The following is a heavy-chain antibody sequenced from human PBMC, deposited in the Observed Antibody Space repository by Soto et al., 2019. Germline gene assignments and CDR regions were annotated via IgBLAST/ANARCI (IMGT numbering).Heavy chain of an antibody. CDR3: ATADGFGVVTPFFEY. CDR1: GGSISSRSHY. V-gene: IGHV4-39*01. D-gene: IGHD3-3*01. CDR2: SFYSGST. J-gene: IGHJ4*02. Sequence: QLQLQESGPGLVKPSETLSLTCTVSGGSISSRSHYWGWIRQSPGKHLEWIGSSFYSGSTHYNPPLKTRVTISVDTSKNQVSLKLYSVTAADTAVYYCATADGFGVVTPFFEYWGQGILVTVSS.